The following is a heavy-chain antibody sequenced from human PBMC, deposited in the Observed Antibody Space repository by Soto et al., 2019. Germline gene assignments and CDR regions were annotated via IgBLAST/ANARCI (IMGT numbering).Heavy chain of an antibody. CDR1: GFTFNNYA. CDR3: XXXXXXXXXXXPXVDF. J-gene: IGHJ4*02. CDR2: ISGGGDTT. Sequence: EVQLLESGGGLVQPGGSLRLSCAASGFTFNNYAMTWVRQAPGKGLEWVSAISGGGDTTSYADSVKGRFTVSRDGSKXXXXXXXXXXXXXXXXXXXXXXXXXXXXXXXPXVDFWGQGTLVTVSS. V-gene: IGHV3-23*01.